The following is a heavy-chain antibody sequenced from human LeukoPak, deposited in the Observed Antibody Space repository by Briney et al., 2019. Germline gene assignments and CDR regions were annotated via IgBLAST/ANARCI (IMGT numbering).Heavy chain of an antibody. CDR3: ARGHGGDYGY. J-gene: IGHJ4*02. Sequence: GGSLRLSCAASGFTFSKYWMHWVRQAPGKGLVWVSRINNDGSSTNYADSVKGRFTISRDNAKNTLYLQMNSLRAEDMAVYYCARGHGGDYGYWGQGTLVTVSS. V-gene: IGHV3-74*01. CDR2: INNDGSST. D-gene: IGHD4-17*01. CDR1: GFTFSKYW.